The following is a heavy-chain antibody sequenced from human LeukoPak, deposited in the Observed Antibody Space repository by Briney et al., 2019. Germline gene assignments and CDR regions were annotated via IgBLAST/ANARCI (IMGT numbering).Heavy chain of an antibody. Sequence: SETLSLTCTVSGGSISSGSYYWSWIRQPAGKGLERIGRIYTSGSTNYNPSLKSRVTISVDTSKNQFSLKLSSVTAADTAVYYCATRYSSSSIFYYMDVWGKGTTVTVSS. D-gene: IGHD6-6*01. V-gene: IGHV4-61*02. CDR2: IYTSGST. CDR3: ATRYSSSSIFYYMDV. J-gene: IGHJ6*03. CDR1: GGSISSGSYY.